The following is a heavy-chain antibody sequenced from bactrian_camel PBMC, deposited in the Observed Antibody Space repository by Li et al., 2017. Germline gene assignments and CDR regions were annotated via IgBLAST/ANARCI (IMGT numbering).Heavy chain of an antibody. Sequence: VQLVESGGGSVQAGGSLRLSCVASGYTYGSYCFGWFRQAPGKSREGFAAIDSYGRATYVDAVEGRFTISKDNAKNTVYLQMDSLKPEDTAMYYCAADLHGSSRPSRHVPLKDLELAYLNPNEYNHWGQGTQVTVS. CDR3: AADLHGSSRPSRHVPLKDLELAYLNPNEYNH. V-gene: IGHV3S53*01. CDR1: GYTYGSYC. CDR2: IDSYGRA. D-gene: IGHD1*01. J-gene: IGHJ4*01.